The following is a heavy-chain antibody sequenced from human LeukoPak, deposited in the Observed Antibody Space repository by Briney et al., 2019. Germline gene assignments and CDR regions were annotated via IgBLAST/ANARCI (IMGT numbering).Heavy chain of an antibody. CDR1: GGSISSSYYY. CDR2: IYYSGST. D-gene: IGHD3-10*01. Sequence: PSETLSLTCTVSGGSISSSYYYWGWIRQPPGKGLVWIGSIYYSGSTYYNPSLKSRLTISVDNSKNQFSLRLSSVTAADTAVYYCARELWFANAPGSWLDPWGQGTLVTVSS. J-gene: IGHJ5*02. V-gene: IGHV4-39*07. CDR3: ARELWFANAPGSWLDP.